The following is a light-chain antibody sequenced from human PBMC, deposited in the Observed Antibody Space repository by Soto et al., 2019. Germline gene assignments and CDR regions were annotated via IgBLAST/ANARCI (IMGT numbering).Light chain of an antibody. V-gene: IGKV3-20*01. Sequence: EIVLTQSPGTLSLSSGERATLSCRASQSVTSNSLAWYQQRPGQAPRLLIYGTSTRATGIPDRFSGSGSGTDFTLTISRLEPEDFAVYYCQQYGSSRYTFGQGTKLEIK. CDR3: QQYGSSRYT. J-gene: IGKJ2*01. CDR1: QSVTSNS. CDR2: GTS.